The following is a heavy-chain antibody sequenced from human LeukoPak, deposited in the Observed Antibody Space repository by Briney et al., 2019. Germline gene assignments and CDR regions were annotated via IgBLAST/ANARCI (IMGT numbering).Heavy chain of an antibody. CDR3: ARDRYDSSGYGIDY. CDR2: IYYSGST. Sequence: SETLSLTCAVYGVSFSGYYWSWLRQHPGKGLEWLGYIYYSGSTYYNPSLKSRVTISVDTSKNQFSLKLSSVTAADTAVYYCARDRYDSSGYGIDYWGQGTLVTVSS. CDR1: GVSFSGYY. V-gene: IGHV4-31*11. J-gene: IGHJ4*02. D-gene: IGHD3-22*01.